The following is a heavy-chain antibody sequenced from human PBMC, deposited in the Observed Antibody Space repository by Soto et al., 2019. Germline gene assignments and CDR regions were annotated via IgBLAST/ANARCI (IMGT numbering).Heavy chain of an antibody. J-gene: IGHJ4*02. D-gene: IGHD5-18*01. Sequence: QVQLVQSGGGLVKPGGSLTLSCAASGFAFSDYDMTWIRQAPGKGLEWGSSLRNSGTYTNYADSVKGRFITSRDNAKTSLFLHLNSLRAEDTAVYFCARDGYVFDYWGQGALVTVSS. V-gene: IGHV3-11*05. CDR1: GFAFSDYD. CDR2: LRNSGTYT. CDR3: ARDGYVFDY.